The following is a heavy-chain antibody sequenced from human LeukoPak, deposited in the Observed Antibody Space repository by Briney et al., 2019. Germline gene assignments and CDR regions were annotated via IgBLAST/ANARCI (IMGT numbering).Heavy chain of an antibody. CDR3: ARYNSGRSDY. Sequence: PGGSLRLSCAASGFSFSSYGMHWVRQAPGKGLEWVAVIWYDGSKIYYADSVKGRFTISRDNYKNTLYLQMNSLRAEDTAVYYCARYNSGRSDYCGQGTLVTVSS. CDR1: GFSFSSYG. D-gene: IGHD1-26*01. V-gene: IGHV3-33*01. J-gene: IGHJ4*01. CDR2: IWYDGSKI.